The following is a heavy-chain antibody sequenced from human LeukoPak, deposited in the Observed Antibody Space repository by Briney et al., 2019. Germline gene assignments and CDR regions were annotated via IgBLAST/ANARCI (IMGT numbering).Heavy chain of an antibody. V-gene: IGHV4-59*01. CDR2: IYYSGST. D-gene: IGHD3-10*01. CDR3: ARATAMVRGYNWFDP. Sequence: SETLSLTCTVSGGSISSYYWSWIRQPPGKGLEWIGYIYYSGSTNYNPSLKSRVTISVDTSKNQFSLKLSSVTAADTAVYYCARATAMVRGYNWFDPWGQGTLVTVSS. J-gene: IGHJ5*02. CDR1: GGSISSYY.